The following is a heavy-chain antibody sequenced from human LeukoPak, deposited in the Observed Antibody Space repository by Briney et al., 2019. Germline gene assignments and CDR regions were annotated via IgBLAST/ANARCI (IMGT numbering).Heavy chain of an antibody. CDR2: INPNSGGT. J-gene: IGHJ6*02. D-gene: IGHD6-19*01. V-gene: IGHV1-2*02. Sequence: ASVKVSCKASGYTFTGYYMHWVRQAPGQGLEWMGWINPNSGGTNYAQKFQGSVTMTRDTSISTAYMELSRLRSDDTAVYYCAREIAVAVHYYYGMDVWGQGTTVTVSS. CDR3: AREIAVAVHYYYGMDV. CDR1: GYTFTGYY.